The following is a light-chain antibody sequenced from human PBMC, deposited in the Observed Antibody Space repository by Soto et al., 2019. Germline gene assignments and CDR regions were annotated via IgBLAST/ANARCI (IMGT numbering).Light chain of an antibody. V-gene: IGKV3-15*01. CDR2: GAS. CDR3: QQYDNWPTWT. CDR1: QSVSSN. J-gene: IGKJ1*01. Sequence: EIVMTQSPATLSVSPGERATLSCRASQSVSSNLAWYQQKPGQAPRFLIYGASTRATGIPARFSGSGSGTEFTLTISSLQSEDFAFYYCQQYDNWPTWTFGQGTKVEIK.